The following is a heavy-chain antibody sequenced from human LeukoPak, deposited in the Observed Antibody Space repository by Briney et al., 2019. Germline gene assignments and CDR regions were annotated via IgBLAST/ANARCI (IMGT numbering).Heavy chain of an antibody. CDR3: ARDSAFWLGGAFDI. Sequence: SETLSLTCTVSGGSISSYYWGWIRQPPGRGLEWIGSIYYSGSTYYNPSLKSRVTISVDTSKNQFSLKLSSVTAADTAVYYCARDSAFWLGGAFDIWGQGTMVTVSS. V-gene: IGHV4-39*07. CDR2: IYYSGST. J-gene: IGHJ3*02. D-gene: IGHD3-9*01. CDR1: GGSISSYY.